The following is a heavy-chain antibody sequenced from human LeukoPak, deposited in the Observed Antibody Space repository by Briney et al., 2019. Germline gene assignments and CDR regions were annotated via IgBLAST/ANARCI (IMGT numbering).Heavy chain of an antibody. CDR1: GFTFSSYG. J-gene: IGHJ4*02. V-gene: IGHV3-30*02. CDR3: AKGRPTYYYDSSGYGFDY. Sequence: PGGSLRLSCAASGFTFSSYGMHWVRQAPGKGLEWVAFIRYDGSNKYYADSVKGRFTISRDNSKNTLYLQMNSLRAEDTAVYYCAKGRPTYYYDSSGYGFDYWGQGTLVTVSS. CDR2: IRYDGSNK. D-gene: IGHD3-22*01.